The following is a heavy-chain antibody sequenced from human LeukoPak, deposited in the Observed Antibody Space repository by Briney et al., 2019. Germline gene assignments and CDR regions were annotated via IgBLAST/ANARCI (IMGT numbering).Heavy chain of an antibody. CDR1: GFTFSSYSMN. CDR3: ARLSGDYDIDY. D-gene: IGHD3-9*01. V-gene: IGHV4-39*01. J-gene: IGHJ4*02. Sequence: GSLRLSCAASGFTFSSYSMNWVRQAPGKGLEWIGSIYYSGSTYYNPSLKSRVTISVDTSKNQFSLKLSSVTAADTAVYYCARLSGDYDIDYWGQGTLVTVSS. CDR2: IYYSGST.